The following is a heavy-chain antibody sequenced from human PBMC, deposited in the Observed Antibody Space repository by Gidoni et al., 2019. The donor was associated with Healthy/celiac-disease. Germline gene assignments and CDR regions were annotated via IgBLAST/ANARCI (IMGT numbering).Heavy chain of an antibody. Sequence: QVQLQESGPGLVKPSETLSLPCTVSGGSISSYYWSWIRQPPGKGLEWIGYIYYSGSTNYNPSLKSRVTISVDTSKNQFSLKLSSVTAADTAVYYCARGRYRLNYYYGMDVWGQGTTVTVSS. CDR3: ARGRYRLNYYYGMDV. CDR2: IYYSGST. J-gene: IGHJ6*02. D-gene: IGHD1-26*01. CDR1: GGSISSYY. V-gene: IGHV4-59*01.